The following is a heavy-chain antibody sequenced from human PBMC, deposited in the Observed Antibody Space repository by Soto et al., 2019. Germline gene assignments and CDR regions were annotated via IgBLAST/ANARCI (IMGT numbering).Heavy chain of an antibody. Sequence: PSETLSLTCTVSGAAVTGFYWSLIRQPPGKGLEWIGYVFHSGSSNYNPSLKSRVTISVETSKSQISLRLSSVTAAATAVYYCARALVFGVSNLDYWGQGTLVTVSS. CDR3: ARALVFGVSNLDY. V-gene: IGHV4-59*02. D-gene: IGHD3-3*01. CDR2: VFHSGSS. J-gene: IGHJ4*02. CDR1: GAAVTGFY.